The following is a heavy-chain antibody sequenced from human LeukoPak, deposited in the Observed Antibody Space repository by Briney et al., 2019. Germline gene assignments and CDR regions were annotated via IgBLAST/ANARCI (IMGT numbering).Heavy chain of an antibody. CDR2: MNPNSGNT. J-gene: IGHJ3*02. CDR1: GYTFTSYD. Sequence: GASVKVSCKASGYTFTSYDINWVRQATGQGLEWMGWMNPNSGNTGYAQKFQGRVTMTRNTSISTAYMELSSLRSEDTAVYYCASLPREVGAFDIWGQGTMVTVSS. CDR3: ASLPREVGAFDI. V-gene: IGHV1-8*01. D-gene: IGHD1-26*01.